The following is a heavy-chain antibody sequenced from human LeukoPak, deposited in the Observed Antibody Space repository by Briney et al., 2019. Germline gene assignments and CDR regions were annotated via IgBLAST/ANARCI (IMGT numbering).Heavy chain of an antibody. J-gene: IGHJ4*02. D-gene: IGHD2-15*01. CDR1: GYSFTTYW. V-gene: IGHV5-51*01. CDR2: XYAANSDT. Sequence: GESLKISCQGSGYSFTTYWIGWVRQMPGRGLXXXXXXYAANSDTRYSPSFQGQVTISVDKSISTAFLQWSSLKASDTAIYYCARHLVVDINSPMDYWGQGTLVTVSS. CDR3: ARHLVVDINSPMDY.